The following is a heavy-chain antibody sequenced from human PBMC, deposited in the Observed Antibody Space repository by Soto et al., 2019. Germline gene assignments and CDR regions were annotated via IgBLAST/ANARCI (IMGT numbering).Heavy chain of an antibody. CDR3: VKDESINWYSGHFRH. J-gene: IGHJ1*01. Sequence: GGSLRLSCAASGFTFDDYAMHWVRQVPGKGLEWVSGINWNSGSIGYGDSVKGRYAISRDNAKNSLHLQMNSLSAEDTAFYYCVKDESINWYSGHFRHWGQGTLVTVS. V-gene: IGHV3-9*01. CDR2: INWNSGSI. CDR1: GFTFDDYA. D-gene: IGHD6-13*01.